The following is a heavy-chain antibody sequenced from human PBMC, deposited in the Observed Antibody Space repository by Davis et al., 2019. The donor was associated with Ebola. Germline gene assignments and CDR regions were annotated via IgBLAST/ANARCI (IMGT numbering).Heavy chain of an antibody. CDR1: GYTFTSYG. V-gene: IGHV1-18*01. CDR2: ISAYNGNT. D-gene: IGHD2-15*01. J-gene: IGHJ4*02. Sequence: ASVKVSCKASGYTFTSYGISWVRQAPGHGLEWMGWISAYNGNTNYAQTLQGRVTMTTDTSTSTAYMELRSLRSDDTAVYYSARDLGYCSGGSCYPFGYWGQGTLVTVSS. CDR3: ARDLGYCSGGSCYPFGY.